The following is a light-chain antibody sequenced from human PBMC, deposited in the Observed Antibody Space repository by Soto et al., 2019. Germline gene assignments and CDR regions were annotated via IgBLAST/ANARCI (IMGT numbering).Light chain of an antibody. J-gene: IGLJ1*01. CDR1: SSNIGNNY. CDR2: ENN. CDR3: GAWDSSLSAGGV. V-gene: IGLV1-51*02. Sequence: QSVLTQPRSVSAAPGQKVTISCSGSSSNIGNNYVSWYQQLPGTAPKLLIYENNKRPSGIPDRFSGSKSGTSATLGITGLQTRDEADYYCGAWDSSLSAGGVFGTGTKVTVL.